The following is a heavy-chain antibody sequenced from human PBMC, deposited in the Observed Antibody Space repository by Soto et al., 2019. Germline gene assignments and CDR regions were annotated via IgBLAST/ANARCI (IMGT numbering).Heavy chain of an antibody. V-gene: IGHV4-39*01. CDR3: ARRVAAAKLPFDY. CDR2: IYYSGST. D-gene: IGHD6-13*01. J-gene: IGHJ4*02. CDR1: GGSISSSSYY. Sequence: QLQLQESGPGLVKPSETLSLTCTVSGGSISSSSYYWGWIRQPPGKGLEWIGSIYYSGSTYYNPSLKSRVTISVDTSKNQFSLKLSSGTAADTAVYYCARRVAAAKLPFDYWGQGTLVTVST.